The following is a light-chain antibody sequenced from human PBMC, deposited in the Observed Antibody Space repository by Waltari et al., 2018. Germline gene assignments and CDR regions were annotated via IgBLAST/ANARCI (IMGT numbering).Light chain of an antibody. CDR1: QTVRTTY. CDR2: GAS. V-gene: IGKV3-20*01. CDR3: QQYDISPLT. J-gene: IGKJ4*01. Sequence: IVLTQSPGTLSLSPGERATLSCRASQTVRTTYLAWYQQKPGQAPTLLIYGASSRAPGIPDRFSGSGSGTDFSLTISSLEPEDFAVYYCQQYDISPLTFGGGTKVEIK.